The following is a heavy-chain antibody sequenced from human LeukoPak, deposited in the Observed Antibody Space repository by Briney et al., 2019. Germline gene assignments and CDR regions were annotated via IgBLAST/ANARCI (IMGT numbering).Heavy chain of an antibody. D-gene: IGHD3-22*01. V-gene: IGHV4-4*07. J-gene: IGHJ6*03. CDR2: IYITGST. Sequence: PSETLSFTCSVAGGSIINYYWSWIRQSAGTGLEWVGRIYITGSTTYNPSLQSRLSMSVDTSKNQFSLRLRSVSAADTAVYYCARLKYYDSTGYSPGYYMDVWGKGITVTVSS. CDR3: ARLKYYDSTGYSPGYYMDV. CDR1: GGSIINYY.